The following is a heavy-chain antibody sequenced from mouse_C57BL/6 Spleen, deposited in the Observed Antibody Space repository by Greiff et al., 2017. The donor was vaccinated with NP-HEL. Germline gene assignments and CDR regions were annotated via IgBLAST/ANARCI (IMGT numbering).Heavy chain of an antibody. Sequence: EVQLQQSGPELVKPGASVKISCKASGYTFTDYYMNWVKQSHGKSLEWIGDINPNNGGTSYNQKFKGKATLTVDKSSSTAYMELRSLTSEDSAVYYCARGGNWSMDYWVKEPQSPSPQ. V-gene: IGHV1-26*01. CDR2: INPNNGGT. CDR1: GYTFTDYY. CDR3: ARGGNWSMDY. J-gene: IGHJ4*01. D-gene: IGHD2-1*01.